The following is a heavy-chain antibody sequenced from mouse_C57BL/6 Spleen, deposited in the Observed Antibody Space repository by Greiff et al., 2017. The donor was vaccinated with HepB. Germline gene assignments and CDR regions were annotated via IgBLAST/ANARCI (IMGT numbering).Heavy chain of an antibody. D-gene: IGHD2-3*01. J-gene: IGHJ2*01. CDR3: ARADYDGYYDY. Sequence: VMLVESGAELVKPGASVKISCKASGYAFSSYWMNWVKQRPGKGLEWIGQIYPGNGDTNYNGKFKGKATLTADKSSSTAYMQLSSLTSEDSAVYYCARADYDGYYDYWGQGTTLTVSS. CDR2: IYPGNGDT. V-gene: IGHV1-80*01. CDR1: GYAFSSYW.